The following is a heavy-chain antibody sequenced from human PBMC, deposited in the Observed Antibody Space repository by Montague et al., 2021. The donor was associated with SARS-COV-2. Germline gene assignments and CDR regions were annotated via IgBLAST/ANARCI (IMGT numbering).Heavy chain of an antibody. CDR2: IKSKAVGGAI. CDR3: TADFSDTAEQMAQTDL. Sequence: SLRLSCAASGFTFSSAWMTWVRQSPGKGLEWVGRIKSKAVGGAIQYATSVKGRFTISRGDSENTLYLQMDSLTTEDTAVYYCTADFSDTAEQMAQTDLWGQGTLVTVSS. CDR1: GFTFSSAW. D-gene: IGHD5-24*01. V-gene: IGHV3-15*01. J-gene: IGHJ5*02.